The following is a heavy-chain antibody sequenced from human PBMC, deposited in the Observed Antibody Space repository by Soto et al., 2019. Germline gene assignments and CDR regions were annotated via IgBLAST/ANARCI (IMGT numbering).Heavy chain of an antibody. CDR3: ARGRYTAPAGFDP. V-gene: IGHV4-30-2*01. CDR2: IYHSGST. CDR1: GGSISSGGYS. J-gene: IGHJ5*02. Sequence: LSLTCAVSGGSISSGGYSWSWIRQPPGKGLEWIGYIYHSGSTYYNPPLKSRVTISVDRSKNQFSLKLSSVTAADTAVYYCARGRYTAPAGFDPWGQGTLVTVSS. D-gene: IGHD5-18*01.